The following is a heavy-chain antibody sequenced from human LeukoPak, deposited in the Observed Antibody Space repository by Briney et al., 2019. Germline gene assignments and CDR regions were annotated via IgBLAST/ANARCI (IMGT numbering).Heavy chain of an antibody. V-gene: IGHV3-48*03. CDR1: GFTFSSYE. J-gene: IGHJ6*04. CDR3: AELGITMIGGV. D-gene: IGHD3-10*02. CDR2: ISSSGSTI. Sequence: GESLRLSCAASGFTFSSYEMNWVRQAPGKGLEWVSYISSSGSTIYYADSVKGRFTIPRDNAKNSLYLQMNSLRAEDTAVYYCAELGITMIGGVWGKGTTVTISS.